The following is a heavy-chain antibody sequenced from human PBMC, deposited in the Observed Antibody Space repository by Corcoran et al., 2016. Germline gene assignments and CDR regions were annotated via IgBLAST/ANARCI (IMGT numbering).Heavy chain of an antibody. CDR2: IVVGSGNT. D-gene: IGHD2-21*02. V-gene: IGHV1-58*01. J-gene: IGHJ3*02. CDR1: GFTFTSSA. Sequence: QMQLVQSGPEVKKPGTSVKVSCKASGFTFTSSAVQWVRQARGQRLEWIGWIVVGSGNTNYAQKFQERVTITRDMSTSTAYMELSSLRSEDTAVYYCAAAYCGGDCYSWDAFDIWGQGTMVTVSS. CDR3: AAAYCGGDCYSWDAFDI.